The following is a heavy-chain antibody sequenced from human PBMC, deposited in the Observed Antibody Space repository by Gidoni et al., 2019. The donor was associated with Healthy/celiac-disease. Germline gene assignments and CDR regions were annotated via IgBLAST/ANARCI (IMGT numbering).Heavy chain of an antibody. CDR1: GYTFSGYY. CDR2: INPNSGAT. CDR3: ARDRPSDAFDI. V-gene: IGHV1-2*06. Sequence: QVQLVQSGAEVKKPGASVTVSCKASGYTFSGYYMHWVRQAPGQGLEWMGRINPNSGATKYAQKFQGRVTVTRDTSISAAYMELSSLRSDDTAVYYCARDRPSDAFDIWGQGTMLTVSS. J-gene: IGHJ3*02.